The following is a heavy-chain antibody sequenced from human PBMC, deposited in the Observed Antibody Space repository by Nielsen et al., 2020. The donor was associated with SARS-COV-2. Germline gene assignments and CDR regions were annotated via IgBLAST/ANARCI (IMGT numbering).Heavy chain of an antibody. Sequence: ASVKVSCKASGFVLTYYAVHWVRQAPGQGLEWAGWINPGNGDTKYSQKFQGRVSLTRDTPATTAYMELSSLRSEDTAVYFCARGNCSGTTCYGLDYWGQGTLVSVSS. D-gene: IGHD2-15*01. CDR1: GFVLTYYA. CDR3: ARGNCSGTTCYGLDY. CDR2: INPGNGDT. J-gene: IGHJ4*02. V-gene: IGHV1-3*01.